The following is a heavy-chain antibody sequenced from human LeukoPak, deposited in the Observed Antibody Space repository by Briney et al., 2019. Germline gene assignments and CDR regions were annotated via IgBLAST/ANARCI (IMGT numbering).Heavy chain of an antibody. CDR2: IRYDGSNK. J-gene: IGHJ3*02. D-gene: IGHD3-3*01. Sequence: GGSLRLSCAASGFTFSSYGMHWVRQAPGKGLEWVAFIRYDGSNKYYADSVKGRFTISRDNSKNTLYLQMNSLRAEDTAVYYCAKDSRDLRFNAFDIWGQGTMVTVSS. CDR3: AKDSRDLRFNAFDI. CDR1: GFTFSSYG. V-gene: IGHV3-30*02.